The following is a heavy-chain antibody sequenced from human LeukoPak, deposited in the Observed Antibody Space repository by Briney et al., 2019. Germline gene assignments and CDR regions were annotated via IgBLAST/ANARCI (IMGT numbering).Heavy chain of an antibody. CDR3: ANPNWFDP. CDR2: IRYDGSYK. J-gene: IGHJ5*02. CDR1: GFNFSTYG. V-gene: IGHV3-30*02. Sequence: GGSLRLSCVASGFNFSTYGMHWVRQAPGKGLEWVAFIRYDGSYKNYADSVKGRCTISRDNSKNTLYLQMNSLRTEDTAVYYCANPNWFDPWGQGTLVTVSS.